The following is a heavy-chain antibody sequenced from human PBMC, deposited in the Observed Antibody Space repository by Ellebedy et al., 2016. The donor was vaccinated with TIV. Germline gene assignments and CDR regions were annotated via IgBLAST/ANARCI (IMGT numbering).Heavy chain of an antibody. D-gene: IGHD2-8*01. J-gene: IGHJ4*02. CDR2: ISIYNGNT. CDR3: ARDLRGSLKGGY. Sequence: AASVKVSCKASGYSFSIFGFSWVRQAPGQGLEWMGWISIYNGNTKYSQKFQGRVNMTTDTSTTTVYMELRSLRSYDTAVYYCARDLRGSLKGGYWGQGTLVTVSS. V-gene: IGHV1-18*04. CDR1: GYSFSIFG.